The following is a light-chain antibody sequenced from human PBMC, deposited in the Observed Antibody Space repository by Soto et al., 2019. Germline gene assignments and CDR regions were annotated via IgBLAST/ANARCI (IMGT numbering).Light chain of an antibody. CDR2: SNS. J-gene: IGLJ2*01. CDR3: AAWDDSLSGVV. CDR1: SSNIGSNS. Sequence: QSVLTQLPSASGTPGQRVTISCSGSSSNIGSNSVHWYQQLPGTAPKLLIYSNSQRPSGVPERISGSKSGTSASLAISGLRSEDEADYYCAAWDDSLSGVVFGGGTKLTV. V-gene: IGLV1-47*01.